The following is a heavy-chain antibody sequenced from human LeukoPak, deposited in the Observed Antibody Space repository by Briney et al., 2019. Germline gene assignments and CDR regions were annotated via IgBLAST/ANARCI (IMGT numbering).Heavy chain of an antibody. V-gene: IGHV3-48*03. Sequence: SGGSLRLSCAASGFTFSTYEMNWVRQAPGKGLEWVSYISSSGHTIYYADSVKGRFIISRDNAKNSLYLQMNSLRAEDTAVYYCARGEYYYDSSGYPFDYWGQGTLVTVSS. CDR1: GFTFSTYE. CDR2: ISSSGHTI. CDR3: ARGEYYYDSSGYPFDY. D-gene: IGHD3-22*01. J-gene: IGHJ4*02.